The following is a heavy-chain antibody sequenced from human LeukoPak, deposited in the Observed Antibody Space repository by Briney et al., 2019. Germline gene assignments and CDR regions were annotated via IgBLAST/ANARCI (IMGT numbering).Heavy chain of an antibody. CDR2: IYYSGST. Sequence: SETLSLTCTVSGGSISSYYWSWIRQPPGKGLEWIGYIYYSGSTNYNPSLKSRVTISVDTSKNQFSLKLSSVTATDTAVYYCARHGVDYDILTGYYIPERLNWFDPWGQGTLVTVSS. CDR1: GGSISSYY. V-gene: IGHV4-59*08. J-gene: IGHJ5*02. D-gene: IGHD3-9*01. CDR3: ARHGVDYDILTGYYIPERLNWFDP.